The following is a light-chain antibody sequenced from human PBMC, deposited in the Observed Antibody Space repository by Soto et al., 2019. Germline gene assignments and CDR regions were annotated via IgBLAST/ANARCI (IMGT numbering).Light chain of an antibody. CDR3: QQYGSSPA. V-gene: IGKV3-20*01. CDR1: QSVSSSY. Sequence: PGERVTLSCRASQSVSSSYLTWYQQKPGQAPRLLIYGASSRATGIPDRFSGSGSGTDFTLTISRLEPEDFALYYCQQYGSSPAFGGGTKVEIK. CDR2: GAS. J-gene: IGKJ4*01.